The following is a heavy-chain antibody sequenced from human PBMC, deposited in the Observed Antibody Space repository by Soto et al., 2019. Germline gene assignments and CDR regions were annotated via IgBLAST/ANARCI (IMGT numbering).Heavy chain of an antibody. Sequence: VGSLRLSCAASGFIFRNYAMNWVRQAPGKGLEWVSFVSANADGTFYADSVKGRFSISRGNSKNTLYLQMNKLRADDTAIYYCSKGRLSFDFWGQGTLVTVSS. V-gene: IGHV3-23*01. CDR1: GFIFRNYA. J-gene: IGHJ4*02. CDR2: VSANADGT. CDR3: SKGRLSFDF.